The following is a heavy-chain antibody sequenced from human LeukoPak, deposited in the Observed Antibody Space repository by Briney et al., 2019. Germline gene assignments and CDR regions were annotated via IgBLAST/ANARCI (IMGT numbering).Heavy chain of an antibody. CDR1: GGSISSSNW. CDR3: ARAPYYYDSSGFDY. CDR2: IYYSGST. Sequence: SETLSLTCAVSGGSISSSNWWSWVRQSPGKGLEWIGEIYYSGSTNYNPSLKSRVTISVDTSKNQFSLKLSSVTAADTAVYYCARAPYYYDSSGFDYWGQGTLVTVSS. J-gene: IGHJ4*02. V-gene: IGHV4-4*02. D-gene: IGHD3-22*01.